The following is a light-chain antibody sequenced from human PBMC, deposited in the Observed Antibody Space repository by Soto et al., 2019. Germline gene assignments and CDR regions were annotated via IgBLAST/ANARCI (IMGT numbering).Light chain of an antibody. V-gene: IGKV3-15*01. J-gene: IGKJ4*01. CDR1: QAVSSY. CDR3: QQYNKGLRYT. Sequence: EILMTQVPATLSVYPGERATLSCRANQAVSSYLAWYQQKPGQAPRLLIYDASTRATGIPDRFSGSGSGTDSILTISSLRSEDFAVYYCQQYNKGLRYTFGVGTKVDI. CDR2: DAS.